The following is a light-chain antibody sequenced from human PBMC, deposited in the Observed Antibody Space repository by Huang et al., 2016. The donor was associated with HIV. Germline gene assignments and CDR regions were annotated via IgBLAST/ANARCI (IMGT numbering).Light chain of an antibody. CDR1: QSISSW. V-gene: IGKV1-5*03. Sequence: DIQMTQSPSTLSASVGDRVTITCRASQSISSWLAWYQQQPGKPPSLLIYKASTLQSGVPTRCSGSGAGTEFTLTISGLQPDDFATYYCQQYDSYSYTFGQGTKLEIK. J-gene: IGKJ2*01. CDR2: KAS. CDR3: QQYDSYSYT.